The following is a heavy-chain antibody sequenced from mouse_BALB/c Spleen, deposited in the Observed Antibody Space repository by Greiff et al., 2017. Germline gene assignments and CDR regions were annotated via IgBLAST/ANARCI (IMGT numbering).Heavy chain of an antibody. Sequence: VQLQQSGGDLVKPGGSLKLSCAASGFTFSSYGMSWVRQTPDKRLEWVATISSGGSYTYYPDSVKGRFTISRDNAKNTLYLQMSSLKSEDTAMYYCARHQRGSYGNSMDYWGQGTSVTVSS. CDR1: GFTFSSYG. V-gene: IGHV5-6*01. CDR3: ARHQRGSYGNSMDY. CDR2: ISSGGSYT. D-gene: IGHD2-1*01. J-gene: IGHJ4*01.